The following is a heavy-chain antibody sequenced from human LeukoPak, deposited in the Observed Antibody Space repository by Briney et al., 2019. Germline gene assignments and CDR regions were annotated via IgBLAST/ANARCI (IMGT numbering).Heavy chain of an antibody. J-gene: IGHJ6*01. Sequence: PGGSLRLSCAASGFTVSSNYMSWVRQAPGKGLEWVSSIYSGGSTYYADSVKGRFTISRDNSKNTAYLQMNSLRAEDTAVYYCAREVAPLYFHYGMDVWGEGTTVTVSS. CDR2: IYSGGST. CDR1: GFTVSSNY. D-gene: IGHD2-21*01. CDR3: AREVAPLYFHYGMDV. V-gene: IGHV3-53*01.